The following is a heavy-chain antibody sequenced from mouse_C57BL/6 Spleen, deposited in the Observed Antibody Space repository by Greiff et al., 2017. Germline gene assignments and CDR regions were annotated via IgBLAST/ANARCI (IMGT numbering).Heavy chain of an antibody. CDR3: ARKGTMIKGYYYAMDD. D-gene: IGHD2-4*01. CDR2: IWSGGST. Sequence: QVQLQESGPGLVQPSQSLSITCTVSGFSLTSYGVHWVRQSPGKGLEWLGVIWSGGSTDYNAAFISRLSISKDNSKSQVFFKMNSLQADDTAIYYCARKGTMIKGYYYAMDDWGQGTSVTVSS. J-gene: IGHJ4*01. V-gene: IGHV2-2*01. CDR1: GFSLTSYG.